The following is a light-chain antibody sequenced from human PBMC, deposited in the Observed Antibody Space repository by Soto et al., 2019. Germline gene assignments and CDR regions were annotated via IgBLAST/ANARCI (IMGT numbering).Light chain of an antibody. CDR2: GAY. J-gene: IGKJ4*01. CDR1: QNVNSN. Sequence: EIVMTQSPATVSVSKGERATLSCRSSQNVNSNLAWYQQKPGQPPRLLIYGAYTRATGVPARFSGSGSGTEFTLTINSLQSEDFAVYYCQQYNSWPPLTFGGGTKVDIK. CDR3: QQYNSWPPLT. V-gene: IGKV3-15*01.